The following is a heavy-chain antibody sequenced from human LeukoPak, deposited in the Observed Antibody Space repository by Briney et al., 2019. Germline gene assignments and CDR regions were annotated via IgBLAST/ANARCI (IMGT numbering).Heavy chain of an antibody. Sequence: SETLSLTCTVSGGSIRSYYWSWIRQPPGKGLEWIGYIYYSGSTNYNPSLKSRVTISVDTSKNQFSLKLSSVTAADTAVYYCARVDRSAGLDYWGQGTLVTVSS. J-gene: IGHJ4*02. CDR3: ARVDRSAGLDY. CDR1: GGSIRSYY. V-gene: IGHV4-59*01. CDR2: IYYSGST.